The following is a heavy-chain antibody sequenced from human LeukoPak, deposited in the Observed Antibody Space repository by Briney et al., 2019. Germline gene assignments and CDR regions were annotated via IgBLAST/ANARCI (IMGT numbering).Heavy chain of an antibody. D-gene: IGHD6-13*01. CDR3: ARAAARMKNWFDP. CDR1: GYTFTSYD. Sequence: ASVKVSCKASGYTFTSYDINWVRQATGQGLEWMGWMNPNSGNTGYAQKFQGRVTMTRNTSISTAYMELSSLGSEDTAMYYCARAAARMKNWFDPWGQGTLVTVSS. J-gene: IGHJ5*02. V-gene: IGHV1-8*01. CDR2: MNPNSGNT.